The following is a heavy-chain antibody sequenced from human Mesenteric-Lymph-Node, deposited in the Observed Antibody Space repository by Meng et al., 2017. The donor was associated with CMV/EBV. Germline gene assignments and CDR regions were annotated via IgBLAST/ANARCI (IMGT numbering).Heavy chain of an antibody. Sequence: ASVKVSCKASGYTFTTVGISWVRQAPGQGLEWMGWISTFNGNTNYAQNLQGRVTMTTDTSVSTAYMELTRLNSDDTAVYYCARATSGGAYFYYGMDVWGQGTTVTVSS. V-gene: IGHV1-18*01. CDR3: ARATSGGAYFYYGMDV. CDR2: ISTFNGNT. D-gene: IGHD3-16*01. J-gene: IGHJ6*02. CDR1: GYTFTTVG.